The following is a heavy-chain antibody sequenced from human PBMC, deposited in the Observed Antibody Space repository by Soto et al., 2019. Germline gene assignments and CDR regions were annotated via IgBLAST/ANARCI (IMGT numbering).Heavy chain of an antibody. V-gene: IGHV1-46*04. CDR3: ARRSAMSTFGGVSA. Sequence: ASVKVSCKASGYTFTNYYLHWVRQAPGQGLEWVGMINPSARSASYAQKLRGRLTMDRDTSTTTVYMELSRLTFEDTAIYYCARRSAMSTFGGVSAWGPGTLVTVSS. J-gene: IGHJ4*02. D-gene: IGHD3-16*01. CDR2: INPSARSA. CDR1: GYTFTNYY.